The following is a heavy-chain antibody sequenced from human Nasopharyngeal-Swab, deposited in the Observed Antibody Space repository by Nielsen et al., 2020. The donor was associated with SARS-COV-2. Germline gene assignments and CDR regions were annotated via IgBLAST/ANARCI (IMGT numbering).Heavy chain of an antibody. V-gene: IGHV4-39*01. Sequence: RQAPGKGLGWIGSISYSGVTFYNPSLRNRVTLSVDTSKNLLSLKLDSVTAADTALYYCARHSRVTTVVVVTLFDFWGQGIQVTVSS. CDR2: ISYSGVT. D-gene: IGHD3-22*01. J-gene: IGHJ4*02. CDR3: ARHSRVTTVVVVTLFDF.